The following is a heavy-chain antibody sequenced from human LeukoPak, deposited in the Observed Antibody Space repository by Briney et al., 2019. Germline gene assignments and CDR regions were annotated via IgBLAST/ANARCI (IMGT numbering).Heavy chain of an antibody. V-gene: IGHV3-21*01. Sequence: GGSLRLSCAASGFTFSNYNMNWVRQAPGKGLEWVSSISSSSSYIYYADSVKGRFTISRDNAKNSLYLQMNSLRAEDTAVYYCARAVEPMTTVTTGFDYWGQGTLVTVSS. J-gene: IGHJ4*02. CDR2: ISSSSSYI. CDR1: GFTFSNYN. D-gene: IGHD4-11*01. CDR3: ARAVEPMTTVTTGFDY.